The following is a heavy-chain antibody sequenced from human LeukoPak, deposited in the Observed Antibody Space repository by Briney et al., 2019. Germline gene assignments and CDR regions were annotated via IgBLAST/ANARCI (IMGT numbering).Heavy chain of an antibody. D-gene: IGHD3-22*01. CDR3: ARVSDSSGYSWNFDY. J-gene: IGHJ4*02. Sequence: SETLFLTCTVSGGSISSYYWSWIRQPAGKGLEWIGRIYTSGSTNYNPSLKSRVTMSVDTSKNQFSLKLSSVTAADTAVYYCARVSDSSGYSWNFDYWGQGTLVTVSS. V-gene: IGHV4-4*07. CDR1: GGSISSYY. CDR2: IYTSGST.